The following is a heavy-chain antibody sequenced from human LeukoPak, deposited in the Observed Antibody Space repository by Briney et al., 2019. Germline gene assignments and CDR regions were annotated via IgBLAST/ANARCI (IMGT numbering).Heavy chain of an antibody. Sequence: PSETLSLTCTVSGGSISSSSYYWGWIRQPPGKGLEWIGSIYYSGSTYYNPSLKSRVTISVDTSKNQFSLKLSSVTAADTAVYYCARGFTAQIGDIVVVVAASDAFDIWGQGTMVTVSS. V-gene: IGHV4-39*07. CDR3: ARGFTAQIGDIVVVVAASDAFDI. CDR1: GGSISSSSYY. D-gene: IGHD2-15*01. CDR2: IYYSGST. J-gene: IGHJ3*02.